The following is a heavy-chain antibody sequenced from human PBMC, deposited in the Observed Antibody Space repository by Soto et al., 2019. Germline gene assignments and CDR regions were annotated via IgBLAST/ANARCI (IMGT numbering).Heavy chain of an antibody. D-gene: IGHD4-17*01. V-gene: IGHV1-18*01. Sequence: QVQLVQSGAEVKKPGASVKVSCKASAYTFTTYDITWVRQAPGQGLEWMGWISAYNGNTNYAQKLEGRVTITTDTSTSTAYTELRSLRSDDTTVYYCASARHDYGDYFDYWGQGTLVTVSS. CDR1: AYTFTTYD. CDR3: ASARHDYGDYFDY. J-gene: IGHJ4*02. CDR2: ISAYNGNT.